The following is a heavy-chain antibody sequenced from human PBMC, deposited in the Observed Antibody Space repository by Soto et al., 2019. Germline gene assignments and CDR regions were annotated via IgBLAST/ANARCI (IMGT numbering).Heavy chain of an antibody. D-gene: IGHD2-2*01. V-gene: IGHV4-31*03. CDR3: ARGARLGYCSSTSCQAKRYYYYGMDV. J-gene: IGHJ6*02. CDR2: IYYSGST. CDR1: GGSISSGGYY. Sequence: SETLSLTCTVSGGSISSGGYYWSWIRQHPGKGLEWIGYIYYSGSTYYNPSLKSRVIISVDTSKNQFSLKLSSVTAADTAVYYCARGARLGYCSSTSCQAKRYYYYGMDVWGQGTTVTVSS.